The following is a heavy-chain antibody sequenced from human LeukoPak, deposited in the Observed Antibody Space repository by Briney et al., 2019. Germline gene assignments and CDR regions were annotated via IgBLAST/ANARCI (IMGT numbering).Heavy chain of an antibody. CDR2: INSDGSTT. V-gene: IGHV3-74*01. CDR1: GFTFRSYW. J-gene: IGHJ4*02. D-gene: IGHD3-22*01. CDR3: ARDHDTSDYAIDY. Sequence: QPGGSLRLSCAASGFTFRSYWMHWVRQVPGKGLVWVSRINSDGSTTSYADSVKGRFTISRDNAKNTLYLQMNSLRAEDTAVYYCARDHDTSDYAIDYWGQGTLVTVSS.